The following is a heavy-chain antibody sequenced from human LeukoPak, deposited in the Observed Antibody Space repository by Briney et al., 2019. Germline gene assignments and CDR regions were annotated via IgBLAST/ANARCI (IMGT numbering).Heavy chain of an antibody. Sequence: SETLSLTCTVSGGSISSSSYYWGWIRQPPGKGLGWIGSIYYSGSTYYNPSLKSRVTISVDTSKNQFSLKLSSVTAADTAVYYCARGEMATINIDPFDYWGQGTLVTVSS. CDR2: IYYSGST. V-gene: IGHV4-39*07. CDR1: GGSISSSSYY. J-gene: IGHJ4*02. CDR3: ARGEMATINIDPFDY. D-gene: IGHD5-24*01.